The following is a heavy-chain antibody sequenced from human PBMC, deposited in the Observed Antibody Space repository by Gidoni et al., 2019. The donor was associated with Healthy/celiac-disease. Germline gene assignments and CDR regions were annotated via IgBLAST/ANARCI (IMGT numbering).Heavy chain of an antibody. D-gene: IGHD3-3*01. Sequence: QVQLVVSGGGLVMPGGSLSLSWAASGLTASNYYMSWIRQAPAKGLVWVSYISSSGSTRYYADSVKGRFTISRDNAKNSLYLQMNSLRAEDTAVYYCARGGRFLEWLPVPLGYWGQGTLVTVSS. CDR2: ISSSGSTR. CDR1: GLTASNYY. J-gene: IGHJ4*02. V-gene: IGHV3-11*01. CDR3: ARGGRFLEWLPVPLGY.